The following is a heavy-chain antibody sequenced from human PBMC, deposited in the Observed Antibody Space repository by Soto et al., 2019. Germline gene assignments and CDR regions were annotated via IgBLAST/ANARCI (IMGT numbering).Heavy chain of an antibody. D-gene: IGHD2-15*01. CDR1: GYSFTSYW. CDR2: IYPGDSDT. V-gene: IGHV5-51*01. CDR3: ARLARTVVVVAATDLQFDS. J-gene: IGHJ4*02. Sequence: GESLKISCKGSGYSFTSYWIGWVRQMPGKGLEWMGIIYPGDSDTRYSPSFQGQVTISADKSISTAYLQWSSLKASDTAMYYCARLARTVVVVAATDLQFDSWGQGTLVTVSS.